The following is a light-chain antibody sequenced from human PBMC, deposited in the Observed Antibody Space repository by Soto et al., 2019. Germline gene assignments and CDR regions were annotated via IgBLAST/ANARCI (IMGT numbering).Light chain of an antibody. Sequence: QSALTRPPSASGAAGQAVTISCTGTSNDVGDYDYVSWYQQHPGKAPRLIIYAVDKRPSGVPDRFSGSKSGNTASLTVSGLQADDEADYYCSSYGGSNTKVFGSGTKVTVL. V-gene: IGLV2-8*01. CDR2: AVD. CDR1: SNDVGDYDY. CDR3: SSYGGSNTKV. J-gene: IGLJ1*01.